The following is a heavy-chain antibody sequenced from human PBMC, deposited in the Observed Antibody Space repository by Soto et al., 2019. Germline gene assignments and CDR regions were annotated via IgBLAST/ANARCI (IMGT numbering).Heavy chain of an antibody. CDR3: ARVGKYYYDSSGGNWFDP. J-gene: IGHJ5*02. D-gene: IGHD3-22*01. V-gene: IGHV4-34*01. CDR1: GGSFSGYY. CDR2: INHSGST. Sequence: PSETLSLTCAVYGGSFSGYYWSWIRQPPGKGLEWIGEINHSGSTNYNPSLKSRVTISVDTSKNQFSLKLSSVTAADTAVYYCARVGKYYYDSSGGNWFDPWGQGTLVTVSS.